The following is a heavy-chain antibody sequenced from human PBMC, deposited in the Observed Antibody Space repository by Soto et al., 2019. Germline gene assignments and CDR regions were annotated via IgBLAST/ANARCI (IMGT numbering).Heavy chain of an antibody. CDR2: ISGSGGST. D-gene: IGHD3-3*01. CDR1: GFTFSSYA. J-gene: IGHJ6*02. V-gene: IGHV3-23*01. Sequence: GGSLRLSCAASGFTFSSYAMSWVRQAPGKGLEWVSAISGSGGSTYYADSVKGRFTISRDNSKNTLYLQMNSLRAEDTAVYYCARGDPYYDFWSGFVDVWGQGTTVTVSS. CDR3: ARGDPYYDFWSGFVDV.